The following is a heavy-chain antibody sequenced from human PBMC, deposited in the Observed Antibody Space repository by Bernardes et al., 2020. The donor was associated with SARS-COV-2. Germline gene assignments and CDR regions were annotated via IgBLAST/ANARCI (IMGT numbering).Heavy chain of an antibody. Sequence: GGSLRLSCAASGFTFSSYSMNWVRQAPGKGLEWVSSISSSSSYIYYADSVKGRFTISRDNAKNSLYLQMNSLRAEDTAVYYCARDLYYDILTGYFDLWGRGTLVTVSS. D-gene: IGHD3-9*01. CDR3: ARDLYYDILTGYFDL. CDR2: ISSSSSYI. V-gene: IGHV3-21*01. J-gene: IGHJ2*01. CDR1: GFTFSSYS.